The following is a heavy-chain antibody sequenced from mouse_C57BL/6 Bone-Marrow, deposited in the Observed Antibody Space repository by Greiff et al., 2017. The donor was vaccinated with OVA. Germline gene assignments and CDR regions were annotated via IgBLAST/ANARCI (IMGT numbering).Heavy chain of an antibody. D-gene: IGHD2-5*01. J-gene: IGHJ4*01. Sequence: QVQLQQPGAELVKPGASVKMSCKASGYTFTSYWITWVKQRPGQGLAWIGDIYPGSGSTNYNEKFKSKATLTVDTSSSTAYMQLSSLTSEDSAVYYCARFSYYSNSYAMDYWGQGTSVTVSS. V-gene: IGHV1-55*01. CDR2: IYPGSGST. CDR1: GYTFTSYW. CDR3: ARFSYYSNSYAMDY.